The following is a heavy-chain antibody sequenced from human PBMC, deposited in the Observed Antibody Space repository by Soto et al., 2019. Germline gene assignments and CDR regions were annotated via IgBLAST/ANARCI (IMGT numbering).Heavy chain of an antibody. CDR2: IYYSGII. J-gene: IGHJ3*02. D-gene: IGHD6-6*01. CDR1: GGSISSGDYY. CDR3: AREVGEVDYSSSSDAFDI. V-gene: IGHV4-30-4*01. Sequence: QVQLQESGPGLVKPSQTLSLTCSVSGGSISSGDYYWSWIRQPPGKGLEWIAYIYYSGIIYYNPSLKSRVTMSRDTSKNQFFLNLDSVTAADTAVYYCAREVGEVDYSSSSDAFDIWGQGTMVTGSS.